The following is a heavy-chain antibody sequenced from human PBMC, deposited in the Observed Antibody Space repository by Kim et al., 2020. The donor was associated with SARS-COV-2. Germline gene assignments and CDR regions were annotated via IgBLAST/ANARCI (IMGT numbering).Heavy chain of an antibody. CDR2: INTNTGNP. CDR3: ARDAEPLEWLRLSPHFDY. Sequence: ASVKVSCKASGYTFTSYAMNWVRQAPGQGLEWMGWINTNTGNPTYAQGFTGRFVFSLDTSVSTAYLQISSLKAEDTAVYYCARDAEPLEWLRLSPHFDYWGQGTLVTVSS. CDR1: GYTFTSYA. D-gene: IGHD5-12*01. V-gene: IGHV7-4-1*02. J-gene: IGHJ4*02.